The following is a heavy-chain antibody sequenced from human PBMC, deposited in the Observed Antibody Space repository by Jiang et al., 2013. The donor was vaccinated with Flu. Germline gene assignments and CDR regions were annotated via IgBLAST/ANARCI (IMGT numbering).Heavy chain of an antibody. CDR3: ARAEQWLVSMAFDI. CDR1: GFTFSSYA. J-gene: IGHJ3*02. Sequence: VQLLESGGGVVQPGRSLRLSCAASGFTFSSYAMHWVRQAPGKGLEWVAVISYDGSNKYYADSVKGRFSISRDNSKNTLYLQMNSLRAEDTAVYSCARAEQWLVSMAFDIWGQGTMVTVSS. CDR2: ISYDGSNK. V-gene: IGHV3-30-3*01. D-gene: IGHD6-19*01.